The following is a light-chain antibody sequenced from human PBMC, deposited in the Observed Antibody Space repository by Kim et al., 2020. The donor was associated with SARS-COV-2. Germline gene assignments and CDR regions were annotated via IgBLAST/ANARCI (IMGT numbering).Light chain of an antibody. CDR2: GAA. CDR3: QQYDVWPRP. V-gene: IGKV3-15*01. Sequence: VAQGESPTHSCRARQGGSRNLAWYQKKSGQAPRLLIYGAATRATGIPARFSGSGSGTEFTLTISSLQSEDVAVYYCQQYDVWPRPFGLGTKVDIK. J-gene: IGKJ1*01. CDR1: QGGSRN.